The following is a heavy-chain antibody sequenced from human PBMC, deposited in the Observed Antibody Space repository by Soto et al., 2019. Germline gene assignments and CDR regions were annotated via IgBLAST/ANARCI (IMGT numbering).Heavy chain of an antibody. CDR1: GGPFSSFV. D-gene: IGHD6-6*01. J-gene: IGHJ6*02. CDR3: ARDASTSSCDYYYPMDV. Sequence: QVQLVQSGAEVKKPGSSVKVSCKASGGPFSSFVISWVRQAPGQGLEWMGGIIPFFGTPNYAQKFQGRVTITTNESTSTAYMELSILKSEDTARYYCARDASTSSCDYYYPMDVWGQGTTVTVSS. CDR2: IIPFFGTP. V-gene: IGHV1-69*01.